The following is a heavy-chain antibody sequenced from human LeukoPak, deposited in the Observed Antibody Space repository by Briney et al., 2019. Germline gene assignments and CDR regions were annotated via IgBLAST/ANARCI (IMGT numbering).Heavy chain of an antibody. CDR3: AKDLVYSSGWYDFDY. J-gene: IGHJ4*02. V-gene: IGHV3-30*18. CDR1: GFTFSNYA. Sequence: GGSLRLSCAASGFTFSNYAMHWVRQAPGKGLEWVAVISYDGSTKYYADSVKGRFTISRDNSKNTLYLQMNSLRAEDTAVYYCAKDLVYSSGWYDFDYWGQGTLVTVSS. CDR2: ISYDGSTK. D-gene: IGHD6-19*01.